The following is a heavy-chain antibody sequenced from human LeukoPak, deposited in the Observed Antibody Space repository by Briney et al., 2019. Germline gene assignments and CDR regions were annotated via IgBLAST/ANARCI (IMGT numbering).Heavy chain of an antibody. CDR1: GYTFTSYD. D-gene: IGHD5-12*01. Sequence: ASVKVSCKASGYTFTSYDINWVRQATGQGLEWMGWMNPNSGNTGYAQKFQGRVTMTRNTSISTAYMELSSLRPEDTAVYYCARERGYSGYDYDYWGQGTLVTVSS. J-gene: IGHJ4*02. CDR2: MNPNSGNT. CDR3: ARERGYSGYDYDY. V-gene: IGHV1-8*01.